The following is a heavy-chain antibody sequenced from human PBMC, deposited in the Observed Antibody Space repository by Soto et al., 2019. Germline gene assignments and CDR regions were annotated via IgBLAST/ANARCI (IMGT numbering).Heavy chain of an antibody. Sequence: GGSLRLSCTPSGFTLSYWMSWVRQAPWKGLEWVANIKEEGREIQYVDSVKGRFTISRDTAKNSLYLEMNRLRVEDTAVYYCAIPRAVASGWARWGRGTLGTVSS. J-gene: IGHJ4*02. CDR2: IKEEGREI. D-gene: IGHD1-26*01. V-gene: IGHV3-7*01. CDR3: AIPRAVASGWAR. CDR1: GFTLSYW.